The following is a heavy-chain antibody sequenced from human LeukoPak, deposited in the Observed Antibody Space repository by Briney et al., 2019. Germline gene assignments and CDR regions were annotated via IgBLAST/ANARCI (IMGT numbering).Heavy chain of an antibody. CDR2: INSDGSWT. CDR3: VSFYETY. V-gene: IGHV3-74*01. Sequence: GGSLRLSCAASGRYWMHWVRQAPGKGLVWVSHINSDGSWTSYADSVKGRFTISKDNAKNAVYLQMSNLRVEDTAVYYCVSFYETYWGRGTLVTVFS. J-gene: IGHJ4*02. CDR1: GRYW. D-gene: IGHD2/OR15-2a*01.